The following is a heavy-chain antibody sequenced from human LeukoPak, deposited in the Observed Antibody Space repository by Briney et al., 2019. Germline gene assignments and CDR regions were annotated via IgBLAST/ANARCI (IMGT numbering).Heavy chain of an antibody. CDR1: GYTFTGYY. CDR3: ARELNIVVVVAATTSSWFDP. J-gene: IGHJ5*02. V-gene: IGHV1-2*02. Sequence: ASVKVSCKASGYTFTGYYMHWVRQAPGQGLEGMGWINPNSGGTNYAQKFQGRVTMTRDTSISTAYMELSRLRSDDTAVYYCARELNIVVVVAATTSSWFDPWGQGTLVTVSS. CDR2: INPNSGGT. D-gene: IGHD2-15*01.